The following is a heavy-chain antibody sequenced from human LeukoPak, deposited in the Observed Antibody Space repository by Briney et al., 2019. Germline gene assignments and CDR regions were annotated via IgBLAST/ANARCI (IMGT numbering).Heavy chain of an antibody. CDR3: ARDRGKRGSHFDY. CDR2: IAYDGSKK. Sequence: GGSLRLSCEASGFTFSYYGMHWVRQAPGKGLDWVAVIAYDGSKKYYVDSVKGQFTISRDNSKNTLYLQMNFLRAEDTAVYYCARDRGKRGSHFDYWGQGTLVTVSS. J-gene: IGHJ4*02. D-gene: IGHD1-14*01. V-gene: IGHV3-30*03. CDR1: GFTFSYYG.